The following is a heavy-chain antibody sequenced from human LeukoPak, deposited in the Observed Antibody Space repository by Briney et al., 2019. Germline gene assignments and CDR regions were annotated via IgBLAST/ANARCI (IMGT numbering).Heavy chain of an antibody. J-gene: IGHJ4*02. CDR1: GFTFSSYG. V-gene: IGHV3-30*18. Sequence: PGGSLRLPCAASGFTFSSYGMHWVRQAPGKGLEWVAVISYDGSNKYYADSVKGRFTISRDNSKNTLYLQMNSLRAEDTAVYYCAKDSHWGQGTLVTVSS. CDR3: AKDSH. CDR2: ISYDGSNK.